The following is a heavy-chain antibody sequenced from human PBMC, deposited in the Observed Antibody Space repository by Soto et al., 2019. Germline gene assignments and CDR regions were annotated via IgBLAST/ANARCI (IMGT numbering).Heavy chain of an antibody. CDR1: GGSISSSSYY. D-gene: IGHD2-15*01. CDR3: KGVTVVPKWFDP. Sequence: PSETLSLTCTVSGGSISSSSYYWGWIRQPPGKGPEWIGSIYYSGSTYYNPSLKSRVTISVDTSKNQFSLKLSSVTAADTAVYYCKGVTVVPKWFDPWGQGTLVTVSS. V-gene: IGHV4-39*01. J-gene: IGHJ5*02. CDR2: IYYSGST.